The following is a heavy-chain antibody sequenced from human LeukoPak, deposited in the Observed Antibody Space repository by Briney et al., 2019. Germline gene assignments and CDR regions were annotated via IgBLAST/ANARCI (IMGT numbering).Heavy chain of an antibody. J-gene: IGHJ4*02. CDR2: IYSGGST. CDR1: GFTFSNYW. CDR3: ARQMGYFGSLDY. D-gene: IGHD3-10*01. Sequence: GGSLRLSCAASGFTFSNYWMSWVRQAPGKGLEWVSVIYSGGSTYYADSVKGRFTISRDNSKNTLYLQMNSLRAEDTAVYYCARQMGYFGSLDYWGQGTLVTVSS. V-gene: IGHV3-66*04.